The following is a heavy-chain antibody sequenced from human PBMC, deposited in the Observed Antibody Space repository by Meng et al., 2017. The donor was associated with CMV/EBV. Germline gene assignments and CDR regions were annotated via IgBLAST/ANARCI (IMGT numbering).Heavy chain of an antibody. CDR2: INHSGST. D-gene: IGHD6-13*01. Sequence: ESLKISCAASGFIFSDYYWSWIRQPPGKGLEWIGEINHSGSTNYNPSLKSRVTISVDTSKNQFSLKLSSVTAADTAVYYCARYSSWPGLASAWGQGTLVTVSS. J-gene: IGHJ5*02. CDR3: ARYSSWPGLASA. V-gene: IGHV4-34*01. CDR1: GFIFSDYY.